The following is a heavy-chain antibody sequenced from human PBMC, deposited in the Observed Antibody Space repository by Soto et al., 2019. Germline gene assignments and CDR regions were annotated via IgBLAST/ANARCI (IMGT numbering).Heavy chain of an antibody. D-gene: IGHD3-22*01. CDR3: ARHWYYYDSSGYYFGPAVSYYYYGMDV. J-gene: IGHJ6*02. CDR1: GGSISSSSYY. V-gene: IGHV4-39*01. Sequence: SETLSLTCTVSGGSISSSSYYWGWIRQPPGKGLEWIGSIYYSGSTYYNPSLKSRVTISVDTSKNQCSLKLSSVTAADTAVYYCARHWYYYDSSGYYFGPAVSYYYYGMDVWGQGTTVTVSS. CDR2: IYYSGST.